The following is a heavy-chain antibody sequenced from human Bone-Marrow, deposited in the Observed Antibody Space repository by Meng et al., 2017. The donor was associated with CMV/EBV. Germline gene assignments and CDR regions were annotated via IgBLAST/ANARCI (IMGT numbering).Heavy chain of an antibody. V-gene: IGHV3-7*01. CDR2: IKQDGSEK. Sequence: GESLKISCAASGFTFSSYWMSWVRQAPGKGLEWVANIKQDGSEKYYVDSVKGRFTISRDNAKNSLYLQMNSLRAEDTAVYYCARDDGLGDHHYWGQGTLVTVSS. J-gene: IGHJ4*02. CDR3: ARDDGLGDHHY. CDR1: GFTFSSYW. D-gene: IGHD4-17*01.